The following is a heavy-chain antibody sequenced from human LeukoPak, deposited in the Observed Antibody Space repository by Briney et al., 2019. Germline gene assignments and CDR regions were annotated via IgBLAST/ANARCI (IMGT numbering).Heavy chain of an antibody. CDR2: ISHDGSDK. J-gene: IGHJ4*02. Sequence: PGGSLRLSCAASGFPFSSHWLSWFRQSPGKGLEWVAHISHDGSDKHYVDSVKSRFTISRDNARNSQFLQMNNLRVDDTAVYYCASRRGLVFFHRGQGTLVTVSS. V-gene: IGHV3-7*01. D-gene: IGHD5-12*01. CDR3: ASRRGLVFFH. CDR1: GFPFSSHW.